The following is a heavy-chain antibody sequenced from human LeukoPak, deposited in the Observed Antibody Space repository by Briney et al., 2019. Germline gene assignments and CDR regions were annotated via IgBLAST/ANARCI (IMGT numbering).Heavy chain of an antibody. CDR3: AREWDLATIWDFGY. CDR1: TNYA. J-gene: IGHJ4*02. Sequence: GTSLRLSCAAFTNYAMHWVRQAPGKGLVWVAVISYDGSNEYYADSVKGRFTISRDNSQSTLYLQMNSLRPEDTAVYYCAREWDLATIWDFGYWGQGTLVTVSS. CDR2: ISYDGSNE. D-gene: IGHD5-24*01. V-gene: IGHV3-30-3*01.